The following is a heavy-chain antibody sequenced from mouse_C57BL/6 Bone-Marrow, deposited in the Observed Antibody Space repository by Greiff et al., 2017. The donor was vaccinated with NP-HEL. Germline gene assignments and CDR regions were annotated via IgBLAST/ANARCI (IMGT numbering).Heavy chain of an antibody. CDR3: AREGFAY. J-gene: IGHJ3*01. V-gene: IGHV1-52*01. CDR2: IDPSDSET. Sequence: QVQLQQPGAELVRPGSSVKLSCKASGYTFTSYWMHWVKQRPIQGLEWIGNIDPSDSETHYNQNFKDKATLTVDKSSSTAYLQLSSLTYEDSAVYYWAREGFAYGGPGTRVTVSA. CDR1: GYTFTSYW.